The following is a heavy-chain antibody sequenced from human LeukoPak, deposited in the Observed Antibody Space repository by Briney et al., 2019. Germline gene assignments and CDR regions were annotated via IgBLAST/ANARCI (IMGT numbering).Heavy chain of an antibody. CDR3: GKAPERGCLDY. J-gene: IGHJ4*02. CDR2: IGRSAGST. V-gene: IGHV3-23*01. Sequence: GGSLRLSCAASGFTFSTYAMSWVRQAPGKGLEWVSSIGRSAGSTFYADSVKGRFTISRDNSKSTLYLQMNSLRAEDTAAYYCGKAPERGCLDYWGQGTLVTVSS. CDR1: GFTFSTYA. D-gene: IGHD1-14*01.